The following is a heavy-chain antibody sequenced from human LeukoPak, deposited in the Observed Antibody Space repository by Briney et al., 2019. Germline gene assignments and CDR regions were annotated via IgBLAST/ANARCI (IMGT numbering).Heavy chain of an antibody. Sequence: ESGRSLRLSCAASGFTFSSYAMHWVRQAPGKGLEWVAVISYDGSNKYYADSVKGRFTISRDNSKNTLYLQMNSLRAEDTAVYYCARPNIELWGPTAGFDYWGQGTLVTVSS. CDR3: ARPNIELWGPTAGFDY. D-gene: IGHD2/OR15-2a*01. CDR1: GFTFSSYA. V-gene: IGHV3-30-3*01. J-gene: IGHJ4*02. CDR2: ISYDGSNK.